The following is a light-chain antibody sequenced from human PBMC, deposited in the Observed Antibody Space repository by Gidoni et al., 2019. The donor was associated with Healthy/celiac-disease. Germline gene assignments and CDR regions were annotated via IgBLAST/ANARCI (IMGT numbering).Light chain of an antibody. CDR1: QSISSW. V-gene: IGKV1-5*03. Sequence: DIPMTQSPSTLSASVGDRVTITCRASQSISSWLAWYQQKPGKAPKLLIYKASSVESGVPSRFSGSGSGTEFTLTISSLQPDDFATYYCQQYNSYPFTFGPGTKVDIK. CDR2: KAS. J-gene: IGKJ3*01. CDR3: QQYNSYPFT.